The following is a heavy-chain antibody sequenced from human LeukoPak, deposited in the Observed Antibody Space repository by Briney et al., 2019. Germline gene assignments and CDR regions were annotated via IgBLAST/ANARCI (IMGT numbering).Heavy chain of an antibody. Sequence: SETPSLTCTVSGGSINTYYWSWIRQSPGKGLEWIAYIYYTGSSNYNPSLKSRVTISVGTSRNRLSLKLSSVTAADTAVYFCARQIRPGTFDVWGQGTVVTVSS. D-gene: IGHD6-13*01. CDR2: IYYTGSS. CDR1: GGSINTYY. J-gene: IGHJ3*01. CDR3: ARQIRPGTFDV. V-gene: IGHV4-59*01.